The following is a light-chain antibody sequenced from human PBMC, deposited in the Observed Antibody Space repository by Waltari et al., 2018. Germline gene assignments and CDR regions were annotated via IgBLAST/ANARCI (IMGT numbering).Light chain of an antibody. Sequence: EIVLTQSPAPLSLSPGEGATISCRTSQSVSNYLAWYQQKPGQAPRLLIYGTYNRATGIPARFSGSGSGTDFTLTISSLEPEDFAVYYCQQRASWPNTFGQGTKLEIK. CDR3: QQRASWPNT. CDR1: QSVSNY. V-gene: IGKV3-11*01. J-gene: IGKJ2*01. CDR2: GTY.